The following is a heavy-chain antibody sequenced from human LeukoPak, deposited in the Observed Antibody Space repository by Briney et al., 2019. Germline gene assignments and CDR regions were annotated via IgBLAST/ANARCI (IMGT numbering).Heavy chain of an antibody. CDR3: ARKFAAGNEGLDV. V-gene: IGHV4-39*02. Sequence: PSETLSLTCSVSGVSIYSSTYYWAWIRQPTGKGLEFIGSIYYNEVTFHNPSLKSLLTITVVTSANLFSLRLTSVTAADTATYYWARKFAAGNEGLDVWGRGTVVTASS. J-gene: IGHJ3*01. CDR2: IYYNEVT. CDR1: GVSIYSSTYY. D-gene: IGHD6-19*01.